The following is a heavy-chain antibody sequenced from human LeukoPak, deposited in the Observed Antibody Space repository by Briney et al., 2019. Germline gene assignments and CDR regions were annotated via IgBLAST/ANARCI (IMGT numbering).Heavy chain of an antibody. D-gene: IGHD6-19*01. J-gene: IGHJ4*02. Sequence: GGSLRLSCAASGFSFGSYGIHWVRQAPGKGLERVAVISFDGGTKYYADSVKGRFTISRDNSKNTLYLEMNSLRAEDTAVYYCARGPVAGARGGFDYWGQGTLVTVSS. CDR3: ARGPVAGARGGFDY. CDR1: GFSFGSYG. CDR2: ISFDGGTK. V-gene: IGHV3-30*03.